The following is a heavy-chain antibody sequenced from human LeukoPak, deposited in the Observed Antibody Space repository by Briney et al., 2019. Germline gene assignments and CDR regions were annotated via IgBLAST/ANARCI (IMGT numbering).Heavy chain of an antibody. CDR3: AADDLTRAY. J-gene: IGHJ4*02. CDR1: RFTFTNSA. V-gene: IGHV1-58*02. CDR2: IVVGSGNA. Sequence: GASLKVSCKASRFTFTNSAIQWVRQARGQRLEWLGWIVVGSGNANYAQKFQDRVIITRDMSTSTAYMEVSSLRSEDTAVYYCAADDLTRAYWGQGTLVTVSS.